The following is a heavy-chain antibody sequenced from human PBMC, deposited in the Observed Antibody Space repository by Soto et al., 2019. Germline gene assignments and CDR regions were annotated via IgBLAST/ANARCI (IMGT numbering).Heavy chain of an antibody. Sequence: SETLSLTCTVSGGSIISSDYYWVWVRQPPGKGLEWIGSVFYLGSTYYNPSLKSQVTMSVDTSKNQFSLKLTSVTAADTAIYYCARHSIAVRKNNWFDPWGQGTPVTVSS. CDR3: ARHSIAVRKNNWFDP. V-gene: IGHV4-39*01. D-gene: IGHD6-19*01. CDR1: GGSIISSDYY. CDR2: VFYLGST. J-gene: IGHJ5*02.